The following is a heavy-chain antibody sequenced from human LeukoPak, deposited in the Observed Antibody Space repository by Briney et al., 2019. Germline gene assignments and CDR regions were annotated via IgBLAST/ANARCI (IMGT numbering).Heavy chain of an antibody. V-gene: IGHV4-39*01. D-gene: IGHD6-19*01. CDR1: GGSISSSSYY. J-gene: IGHJ4*02. CDR3: ARGSSGRYRPFDY. CDR2: IYYSGST. Sequence: PSETLSLTCTVSGGSISSSSYYWGWLRQPPGKGLEWIVSIYYSGSTYYNPSLKSRVTISVDTSKNQFSLKLSSVTAADTAVYYCARGSSGRYRPFDYWGQGTLVTVSS.